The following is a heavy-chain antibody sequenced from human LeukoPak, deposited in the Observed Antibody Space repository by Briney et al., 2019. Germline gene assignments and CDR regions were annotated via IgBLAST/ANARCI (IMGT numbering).Heavy chain of an antibody. CDR3: ARDFSQRITMVRGVMPA. CDR1: GNSISSGYY. Sequence: SETLSLTCTVSGNSISSGYYWGWIRQPPGKGLEWIGSIYHSGRTYYNPSLKSRVTISVDTSKNQFSLKLSSVTAADTAVYYCARDFSQRITMVRGVMPAWGQGTLVTVSS. J-gene: IGHJ5*02. D-gene: IGHD3-10*01. V-gene: IGHV4-38-2*02. CDR2: IYHSGRT.